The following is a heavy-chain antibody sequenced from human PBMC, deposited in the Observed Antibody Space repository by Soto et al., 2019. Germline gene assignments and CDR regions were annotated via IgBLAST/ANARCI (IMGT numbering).Heavy chain of an antibody. Sequence: EVQLVEAGGGLVQPGRSLRLSCAASGFTFDDYAMHRVRQAPGKGLEWVSGISWNSGSIGYADSVKGRFTISRDNAKNSLYLQMNSLRAEDTALYYCATRADSSVWQGEYFQHWGQGTLVTVSS. CDR1: GFTFDDYA. V-gene: IGHV3-9*01. CDR2: ISWNSGSI. D-gene: IGHD6-19*01. CDR3: ATRADSSVWQGEYFQH. J-gene: IGHJ1*01.